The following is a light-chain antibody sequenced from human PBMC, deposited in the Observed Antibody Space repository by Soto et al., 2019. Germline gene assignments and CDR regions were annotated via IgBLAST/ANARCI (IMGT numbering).Light chain of an antibody. V-gene: IGKV1-5*03. Sequence: DIQMTQSPSTLSASVGDRVTITCRASQSISNALVWYQQKPGKAPNLLIYKASSLESGVPLRFSGSGTGTDFTLTIGSLQPEDFAAYYCQQHKSSPRTFGQGTKLELK. CDR1: QSISNA. CDR2: KAS. CDR3: QQHKSSPRT. J-gene: IGKJ1*01.